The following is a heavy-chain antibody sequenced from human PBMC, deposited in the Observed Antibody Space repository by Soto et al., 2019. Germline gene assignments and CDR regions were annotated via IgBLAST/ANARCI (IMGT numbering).Heavy chain of an antibody. CDR1: GFSLSTSGMC. J-gene: IGHJ4*02. D-gene: IGHD6-19*01. V-gene: IGHV2-70*01. CDR2: IDWGDEK. CDR3: ARIRNTRGSGWYYFDY. Sequence: SGPTLVNPTQTLTLTCTFSGFSLSTSGMCVSWIRQPPGKALEWLALIDWGDEKYYSTSLKTRLTISKDTSKNQVILTMTNMDPVDTATYYCARIRNTRGSGWYYFDYWGQGTLVTVSS.